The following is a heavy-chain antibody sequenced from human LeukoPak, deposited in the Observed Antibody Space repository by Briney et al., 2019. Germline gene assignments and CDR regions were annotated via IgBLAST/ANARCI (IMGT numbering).Heavy chain of an antibody. CDR2: ISRSGDST. CDR1: GFTFSSYG. V-gene: IGHV3-23*01. CDR3: ARDGFSSSWYGRALDY. D-gene: IGHD6-13*01. Sequence: GGSLRLSCAASGFTFSSYGMTWVRQAPGKGLEWVSSISRSGDSTYYADAVKGRFTISRDNSKNTLYLQMNSLRAEDTAVYYCARDGFSSSWYGRALDYWGQGTLVTVSS. J-gene: IGHJ4*02.